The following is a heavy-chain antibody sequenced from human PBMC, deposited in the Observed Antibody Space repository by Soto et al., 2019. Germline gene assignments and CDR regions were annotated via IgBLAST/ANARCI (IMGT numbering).Heavy chain of an antibody. CDR1: GFSLSTSGVG. CDR2: IYWDDDK. V-gene: IGHV2-5*02. J-gene: IGHJ5*02. Sequence: QITLKESGPTLVKPTQTLTLTCTFSGFSLSTSGVGVGWIRQPPGKALEWLALIYWDDDKRYSPSLKSRLTLAKDTXXNXVXXTMTNMDPVDTATYYCALRRGYCSGGSCYSIWFDPWGQGTLVTVSS. CDR3: ALRRGYCSGGSCYSIWFDP. D-gene: IGHD2-15*01.